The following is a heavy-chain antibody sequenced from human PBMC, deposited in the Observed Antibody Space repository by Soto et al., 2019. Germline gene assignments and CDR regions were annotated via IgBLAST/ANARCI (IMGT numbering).Heavy chain of an antibody. CDR1: GGSISSSSYY. CDR3: ARTQRPAYNWFDP. Sequence: SETLSLTCTVSGGSISSSSYYWGWIRQPPGKGLEWIGGIYYSGSTYYNPSLKSRVTISVDTSKNQFSLKLSSVTAADTAVYYCARTQRPAYNWFDPWGQGTLVTVSS. J-gene: IGHJ5*02. V-gene: IGHV4-39*01. D-gene: IGHD1-1*01. CDR2: IYYSGST.